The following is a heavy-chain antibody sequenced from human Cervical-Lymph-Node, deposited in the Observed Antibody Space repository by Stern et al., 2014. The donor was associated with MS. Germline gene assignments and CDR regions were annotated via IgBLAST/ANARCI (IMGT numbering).Heavy chain of an antibody. J-gene: IGHJ3*01. Sequence: QVQLVQSGAEVKKPGSSVKVSCKASGATFSRNALNWVRQAPGQGLEWMGGIIPTFGIVNYAQKCQGRVTITADESTSTAYMELRSLRSEDTAVYYCARDRRTYYHDSSGTTRAAFDVWGQGTMVAVSS. V-gene: IGHV1-69*01. D-gene: IGHD3-22*01. CDR1: GATFSRNA. CDR2: IIPTFGIV. CDR3: ARDRRTYYHDSSGTTRAAFDV.